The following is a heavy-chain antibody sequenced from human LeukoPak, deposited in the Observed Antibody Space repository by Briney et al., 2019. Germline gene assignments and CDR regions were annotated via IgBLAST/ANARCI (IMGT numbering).Heavy chain of an antibody. V-gene: IGHV3-23*01. CDR1: GFTFSSYA. Sequence: GGSLRLSCAASGFTFSSYAMSWVRQAPGKGLEWVSAISGSGGSTYYADSVKGRFTISRDNSKNTLCLQMNSLRAEDTAVYYCAKVAYYDFWSGYLDYWGQGTLVTVSS. CDR3: AKVAYYDFWSGYLDY. D-gene: IGHD3-3*01. J-gene: IGHJ4*02. CDR2: ISGSGGST.